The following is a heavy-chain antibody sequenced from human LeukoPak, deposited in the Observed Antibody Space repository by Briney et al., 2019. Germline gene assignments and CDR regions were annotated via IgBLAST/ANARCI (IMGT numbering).Heavy chain of an antibody. J-gene: IGHJ4*02. D-gene: IGHD3-22*01. CDR3: ARVSQDSRGYKHVFDY. CDR1: GYTFTGYY. Sequence: GASVKVSCKASGYTFTGYYMHWVRQAPGQGLEWMGIITPSGGSATYAQTLQGRVTMTRDTSTSTVYMELSSLRSEDTAVYFCARVSQDSRGYKHVFDYWGQGTLVTVSS. V-gene: IGHV1-46*01. CDR2: ITPSGGSA.